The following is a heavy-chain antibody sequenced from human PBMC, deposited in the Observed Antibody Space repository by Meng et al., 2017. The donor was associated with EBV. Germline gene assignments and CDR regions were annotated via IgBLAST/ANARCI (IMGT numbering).Heavy chain of an antibody. V-gene: IGHV1-3*01. Sequence: QVPRVQSGAEVKNPGASVKVSCKASGYAFTSYILHWVRQATGQRLEWMGWINVGVGYTKYSQKFQGRVTISSDTSATTGYMELSSLRSEDTAVYYCVRGPPVGVPGPGDYWGQGTLVTVSS. CDR1: GYAFTSYI. J-gene: IGHJ4*02. D-gene: IGHD2-21*01. CDR2: INVGVGYT. CDR3: VRGPPVGVPGPGDY.